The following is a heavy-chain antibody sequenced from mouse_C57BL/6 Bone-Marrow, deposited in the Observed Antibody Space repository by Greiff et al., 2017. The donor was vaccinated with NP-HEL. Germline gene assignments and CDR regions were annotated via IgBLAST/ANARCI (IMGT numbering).Heavy chain of an antibody. CDR2: IDPSDSYT. V-gene: IGHV1-69*01. CDR3: ASGDY. CDR1: GYTFTSYW. J-gene: IGHJ2*01. Sequence: QVQLKQPGAELVMPGASVKLSCKASGYTFTSYWMHWVKQRPGQGLEWIGEIDPSDSYTTYNQKFKGKSTLTVDKSSSTAYMQLSSLTSEDSAVYYCASGDYWGQGTTLTVSS.